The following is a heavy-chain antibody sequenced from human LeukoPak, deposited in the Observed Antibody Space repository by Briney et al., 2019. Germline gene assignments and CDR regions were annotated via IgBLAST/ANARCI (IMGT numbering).Heavy chain of an antibody. Sequence: GGSLRLSFAASGFALRSYSATWVRQAPGKGLEWVSSISSTSAYIYYAESVKGRFSISRDNVDNVVHLQMSSLRNEDTAFYYCARVAVAGPTGWFDSWGQGTLVTVSS. D-gene: IGHD6-19*01. J-gene: IGHJ5*01. V-gene: IGHV3-21*04. CDR1: GFALRSYS. CDR3: ARVAVAGPTGWFDS. CDR2: ISSTSAYI.